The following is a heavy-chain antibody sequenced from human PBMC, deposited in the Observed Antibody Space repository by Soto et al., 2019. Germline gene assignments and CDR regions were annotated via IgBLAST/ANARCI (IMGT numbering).Heavy chain of an antibody. Sequence: QVQLQESGPGLVKPSETLSLTCTVSGGSISSYHWSWIRQPPGKGLEWIGFIYYSGSTNYNPSLKSRVTVSVDTSKSQFSLKLTSVTAADTAVYYCARHNYYDSSGYRFAYWGQGTLVTVSS. V-gene: IGHV4-59*01. D-gene: IGHD3-22*01. J-gene: IGHJ4*02. CDR2: IYYSGST. CDR3: ARHNYYDSSGYRFAY. CDR1: GGSISSYH.